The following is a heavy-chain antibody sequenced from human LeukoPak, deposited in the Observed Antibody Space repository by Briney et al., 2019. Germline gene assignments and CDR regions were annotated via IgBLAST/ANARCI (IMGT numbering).Heavy chain of an antibody. CDR2: IYSGGST. V-gene: IGHV3-53*01. D-gene: IGHD5-18*01. Sequence: PGGSLRLSCAASGFTVSSNYMSWVRQAPGKGLEWVSVIYSGGSTYYADSVKGRFTISRDNSKNTLYLQMNSLRAEDTAVYYCARARTWIQLWSLLPWGQGTLVTVSS. CDR3: ARARTWIQLWSLLP. J-gene: IGHJ5*02. CDR1: GFTVSSNY.